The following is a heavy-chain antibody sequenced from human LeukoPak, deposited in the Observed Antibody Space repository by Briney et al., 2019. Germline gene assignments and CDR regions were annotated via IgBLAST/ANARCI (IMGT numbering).Heavy chain of an antibody. CDR1: GFTFISYD. CDR3: ARDPRSAAPDYFDS. Sequence: GGSLRLSCAASGFTFISYDIHWVCQAPGKGLEWVAVMTSDGSLKIYPDSVRGRFTISRDNSKNTLYLEMNSLRVDDTAIYYCARDPRSAAPDYFDSWGQGTLVTVSS. CDR2: MTSDGSLK. V-gene: IGHV3-30-3*01. D-gene: IGHD6-13*01. J-gene: IGHJ4*02.